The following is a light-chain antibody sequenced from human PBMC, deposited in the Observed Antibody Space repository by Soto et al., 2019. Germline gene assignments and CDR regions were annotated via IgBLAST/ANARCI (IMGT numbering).Light chain of an antibody. CDR3: QQYNRYPFT. Sequence: DIPMTQSPSTLSASVGDRVTITCRASQSISSWLAWYQQKPGKAPKLLIYNASSLESGVPSRFSGSGSGTEFTLTISSLQPDDFATYYCQQYNRYPFTFGPGTKVDIK. J-gene: IGKJ3*01. CDR1: QSISSW. V-gene: IGKV1-5*03. CDR2: NAS.